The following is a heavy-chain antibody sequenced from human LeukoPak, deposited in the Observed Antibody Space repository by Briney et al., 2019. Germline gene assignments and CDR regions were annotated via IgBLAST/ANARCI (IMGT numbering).Heavy chain of an antibody. Sequence: GGSLRRSCAASGFTFSSYEMNWVRQAPGKGLEGVANIKGGGSETNYMESLKGRFTIPRDNAKNSLHLQITSLRGDDTAVYYCAGGSGWLIHYWGQGTLVTVSS. D-gene: IGHD6-19*01. V-gene: IGHV3-7*03. CDR2: IKGGGSET. J-gene: IGHJ4*02. CDR1: GFTFSSYE. CDR3: AGGSGWLIHY.